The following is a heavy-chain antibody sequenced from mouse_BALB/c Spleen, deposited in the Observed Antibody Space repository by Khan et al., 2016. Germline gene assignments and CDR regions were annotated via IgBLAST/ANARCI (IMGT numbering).Heavy chain of an antibody. Sequence: QVQLKQSGAELARPGASVRLSCKVSGYTSANYWMQWVKQRPGQGLEWIGSIYPGDGDTRYSQKFKDKATLTADKSSSSAYMHLSSVASEDSAGYDCADDIFVDGGQGTLVTVSA. CDR2: IYPGDGDT. V-gene: IGHV1-87*01. CDR3: ADDIFVD. J-gene: IGHJ3*01. CDR1: GYTSANYW.